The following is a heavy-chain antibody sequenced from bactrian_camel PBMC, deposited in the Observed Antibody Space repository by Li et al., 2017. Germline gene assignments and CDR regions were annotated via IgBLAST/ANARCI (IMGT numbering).Heavy chain of an antibody. CDR1: GSTSSPYC. V-gene: IGHV3S53*01. CDR2: IDTNGAT. CDR3: AAGIFPGITCPVVGSKMNW. D-gene: IGHD3*01. J-gene: IGHJ4*01. Sequence: QLVESGGGSVQAGGGLTLSCAASGSTSSPYCMAWFRRGPAKEREGVALIDTNGATTYADSVTGRFTISRDNAKNMVYLEMNSLKPEDTAMYYCAAGIFPGITCPVVGSKMNWWGQGTQVTVS.